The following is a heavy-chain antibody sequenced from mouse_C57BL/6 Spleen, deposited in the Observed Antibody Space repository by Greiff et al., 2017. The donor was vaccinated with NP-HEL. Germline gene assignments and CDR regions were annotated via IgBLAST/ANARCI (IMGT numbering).Heavy chain of an antibody. D-gene: IGHD1-1*01. CDR2: INPSNGGT. J-gene: IGHJ3*01. V-gene: IGHV1-53*01. CDR3: AREGVTTVVAPSFPFAY. CDR1: GYTFTSYW. Sequence: QVQLQQPGTELVKPGASVKLSCKASGYTFTSYWMHWVKQRPGQGLEWIGNINPSNGGTNYNEKFKSKATLTVDKSSSTAYMQLSSLTSEDSAVYYCAREGVTTVVAPSFPFAYWGQGTLVTVSA.